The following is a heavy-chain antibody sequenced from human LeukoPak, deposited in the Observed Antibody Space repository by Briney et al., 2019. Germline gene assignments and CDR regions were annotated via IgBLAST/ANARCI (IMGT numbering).Heavy chain of an antibody. J-gene: IGHJ6*04. D-gene: IGHD3-10*02. V-gene: IGHV3-48*03. Sequence: PGGSLSLSCAASGFTFSSYEMNWVRQAPGKGLEWVSYISSSGSTIYYADSLKGRFTISRDNAKNSLYLQMNCLRAEDTAVYYCAEHGITMIGGVWGKGTTVTISS. CDR3: AEHGITMIGGV. CDR1: GFTFSSYE. CDR2: ISSSGSTI.